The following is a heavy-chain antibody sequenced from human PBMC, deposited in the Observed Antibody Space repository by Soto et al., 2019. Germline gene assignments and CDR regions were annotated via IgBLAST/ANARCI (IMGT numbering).Heavy chain of an antibody. CDR1: GFTVSSNY. D-gene: IGHD6-6*01. J-gene: IGHJ6*02. CDR2: IYSGGST. Sequence: DVQLVESGGGLVQPGGSLRLSCGVSGFTVSSNYMTWVRQAPGKGLEWVSIIYSGGSTYYADSVKGRFTISRHNSKNTLYLQMNSLRAEDTAVYYCARDTRSSMDVWGQGTTVTVSS. V-gene: IGHV3-53*04. CDR3: ARDTRSSMDV.